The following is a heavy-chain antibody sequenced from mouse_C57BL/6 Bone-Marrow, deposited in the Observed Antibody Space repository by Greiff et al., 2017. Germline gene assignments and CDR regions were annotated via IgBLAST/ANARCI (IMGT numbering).Heavy chain of an antibody. J-gene: IGHJ1*03. CDR3: ARVLLLFDV. CDR2: IYPRSANT. CDR1: GYTFTSYG. Sequence: VQLQQSGAELARPGASVKLSCKASGYTFTSYGICWVKQRTGQGLEWIGEIYPRSANTYYNEKFKGKATLTADKSSSTVYMELRSLTSEDSAVYFCARVLLLFDVWGTGTTVTVSS. D-gene: IGHD1-1*01. V-gene: IGHV1-81*01.